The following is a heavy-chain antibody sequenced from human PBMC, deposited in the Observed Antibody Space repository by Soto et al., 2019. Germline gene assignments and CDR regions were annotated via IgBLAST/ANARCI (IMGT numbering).Heavy chain of an antibody. Sequence: EVQLVESGGGLVKPGGSLRLSCAASGFTFSSYSMNWVRQAPGKGLEWVSSISSSRSYIYYADSVRGRFTISRDNAKKSLCLRGNGLGAEDRRVYYCVLAGGVVADWGPHDYWGQGTLVTVSS. J-gene: IGHJ4*02. CDR2: ISSSRSYI. D-gene: IGHD5-12*01. V-gene: IGHV3-21*01. CDR3: VLAGGVVADWGPHDY. CDR1: GFTFSSYS.